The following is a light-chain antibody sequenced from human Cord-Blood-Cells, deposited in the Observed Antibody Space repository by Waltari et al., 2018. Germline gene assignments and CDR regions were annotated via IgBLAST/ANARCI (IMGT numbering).Light chain of an antibody. V-gene: IGKV1-5*01. Sequence: DIQMTQSPSTLSASVGDSVPITCRASQSISSWLAWYQQKPGKAPKLLIYDASSLESGVPSRFSGSGSGTEFTLTISSLQPDDFATYYCQQYNSYSTFGQGTKVEIK. J-gene: IGKJ1*01. CDR1: QSISSW. CDR3: QQYNSYST. CDR2: DAS.